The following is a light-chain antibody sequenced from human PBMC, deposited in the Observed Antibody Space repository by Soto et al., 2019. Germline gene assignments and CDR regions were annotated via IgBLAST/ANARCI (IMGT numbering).Light chain of an antibody. CDR2: AAS. CDR3: QQYHSYPLT. CDR1: QDIRIY. J-gene: IGKJ4*01. V-gene: IGKV1-16*01. Sequence: DIQVTQSPSSLSASVGDTVTITCRASQDIRIYLAWFQQKPGKAPKSLISAASTLQSGVPSRFRGSGSGTGFTLTINSLQHEDFATYYCQQYHSYPLTFGGGTKVDIK.